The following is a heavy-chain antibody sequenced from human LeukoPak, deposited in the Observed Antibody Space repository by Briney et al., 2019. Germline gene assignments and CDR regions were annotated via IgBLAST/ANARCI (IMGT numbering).Heavy chain of an antibody. CDR3: ASFTVYCSGGSCYPQDYYYYGMDV. D-gene: IGHD2-15*01. CDR1: GGTFSSYA. Sequence: GSSVKVSCKASGGTFSSYAISWVRQAPGQGLEWMGRIIPIFGIANYAQKFQGRVTITADKSTSTAYMELSSLRSEDTAVYYCASFTVYCSGGSCYPQDYYYYGMDVWGKGTTVTVSS. J-gene: IGHJ6*04. CDR2: IIPIFGIA. V-gene: IGHV1-69*04.